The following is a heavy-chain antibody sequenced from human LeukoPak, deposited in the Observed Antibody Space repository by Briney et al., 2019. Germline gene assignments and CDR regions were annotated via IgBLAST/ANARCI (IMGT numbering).Heavy chain of an antibody. V-gene: IGHV1-18*01. CDR2: ISAYNGNT. D-gene: IGHD2-2*01. Sequence: ASVTVSCTASGYTFTSYGISWVRQAPGQGLEWLGWISAYNGNTNYAQTLQGRVTMTTDTSTSTAYMELRSLRSDDTAVYYCARDDLSHCSSTSCYLDWFDPWGQGTLVTVSS. J-gene: IGHJ5*02. CDR1: GYTFTSYG. CDR3: ARDDLSHCSSTSCYLDWFDP.